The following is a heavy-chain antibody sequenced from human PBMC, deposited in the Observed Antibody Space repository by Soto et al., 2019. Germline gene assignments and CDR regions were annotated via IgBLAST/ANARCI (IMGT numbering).Heavy chain of an antibody. V-gene: IGHV1-3*01. CDR1: GYTLTSYA. Sequence: ASVKVCWKASGYTLTSYAMHWVHHAPGQRLEWMGWINAGNGNTKYSQKFQGRVTITRDTSASTAYMELSSLRSEDTAVYYCARSSIIGRFASAVWGQGTTVTVSS. CDR2: INAGNGNT. D-gene: IGHD3-10*01. CDR3: ARSSIIGRFASAV. J-gene: IGHJ6*02.